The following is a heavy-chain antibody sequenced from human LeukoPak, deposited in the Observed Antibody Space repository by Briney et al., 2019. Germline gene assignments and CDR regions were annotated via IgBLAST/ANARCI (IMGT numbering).Heavy chain of an antibody. CDR2: INQDGSEK. D-gene: IGHD3-16*01. V-gene: IGHV3-7*01. CDR3: ARGSITFGGVTLDY. J-gene: IGHJ4*02. Sequence: GGSLRLSCGASGFTFSSYWMTWVRQAPGKGLEWVANINQDGSEKYYVDSVKGRFTISRDNAKNSLYLQMNSLRAEDTAVYYCARGSITFGGVTLDYWGQGTLVTVSS. CDR1: GFTFSSYW.